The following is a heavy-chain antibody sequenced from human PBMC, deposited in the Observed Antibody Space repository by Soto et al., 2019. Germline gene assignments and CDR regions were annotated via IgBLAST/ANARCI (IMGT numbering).Heavy chain of an antibody. D-gene: IGHD3-22*01. CDR1: GGSISSGGYY. CDR2: IYYSGST. CDR3: ASNYYYDSSGYSEVFDY. V-gene: IGHV4-31*03. J-gene: IGHJ4*02. Sequence: QVQLQESGPGLVKPSQTLSLTCTVSGGSISSGGYYWSWIRQHPGKGLEWIGYIYYSGSTYYNPSLKSRVTISVDTSKNQFSLKLSSVTAADTAVYYWASNYYYDSSGYSEVFDYWGQGTLVTVSS.